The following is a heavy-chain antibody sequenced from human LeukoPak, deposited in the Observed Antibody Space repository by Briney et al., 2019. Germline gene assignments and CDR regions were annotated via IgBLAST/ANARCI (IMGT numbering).Heavy chain of an antibody. Sequence: SETLSLICTVSGGSISSYYWSWVRQPPGKGLEWIGYIAYTGSTNYNPSLKRRVTISVDTSKNQFSLKLSSVTVADTAVYYCAGRVGDSAFDIWGPGTIITVSS. J-gene: IGHJ3*02. CDR1: GGSISSYY. CDR2: IAYTGST. CDR3: AGRVGDSAFDI. V-gene: IGHV4-59*08. D-gene: IGHD1-26*01.